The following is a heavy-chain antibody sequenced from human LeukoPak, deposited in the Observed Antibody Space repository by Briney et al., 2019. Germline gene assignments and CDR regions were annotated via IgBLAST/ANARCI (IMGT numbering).Heavy chain of an antibody. J-gene: IGHJ4*02. CDR3: AAIYCGSTSCYAFDH. D-gene: IGHD2-2*01. V-gene: IGHV3-7*05. Sequence: GGSLRLSCGASGFTLSTYWMAWVRQAPGKGLEWVANIKQDGSERYYVDSVKGRFTISRDNAKNIVYLQMNSLRAEDTAVYYCAAIYCGSTSCYAFDHGGEGTRVTVPS. CDR1: GFTLSTYW. CDR2: IKQDGSER.